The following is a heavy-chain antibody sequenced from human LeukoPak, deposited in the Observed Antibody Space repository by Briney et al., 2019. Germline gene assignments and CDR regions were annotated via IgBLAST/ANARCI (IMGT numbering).Heavy chain of an antibody. CDR1: GFTFSSYA. Sequence: GGSLRLSCAASGFTFSSYAMHWVRQAPGKGREGVAVISFVGSNKYYADSVKGRFTISRDNSKNTLYLQMNSLRAEDTAVYYCARSERWLRLHLQHWGQGTLVTVSS. CDR3: ARSERWLRLHLQH. V-gene: IGHV3-30*04. J-gene: IGHJ1*01. CDR2: ISFVGSNK. D-gene: IGHD5-12*01.